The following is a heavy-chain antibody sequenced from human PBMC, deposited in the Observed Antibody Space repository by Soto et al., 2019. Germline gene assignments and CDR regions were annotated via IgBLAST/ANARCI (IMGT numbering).Heavy chain of an antibody. D-gene: IGHD1-20*01. CDR2: ISAYNGNT. V-gene: IGHV1-18*01. Sequence: GASVKVSCKASGYTFTSYGISWVRQAPGQGLEWMGWISAYNGNTNYALKLQGRVTMTRDTSTSTAYMELRSLRSDDTALYYCARVVTITGIPYYYYYMDVWGKGTTVTVSS. J-gene: IGHJ6*03. CDR3: ARVVTITGIPYYYYYMDV. CDR1: GYTFTSYG.